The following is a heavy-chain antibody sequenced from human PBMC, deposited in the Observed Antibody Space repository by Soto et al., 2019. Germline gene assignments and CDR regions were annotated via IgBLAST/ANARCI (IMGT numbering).Heavy chain of an antibody. Sequence: SETLSLTCAVYGGSFSGYYWSWIRQPPGKGLEWIGEINHSGSTNYNPSLKSRVTISVDTSKNQFSLKLSSVTAADTAVYYCAREVAGLGGLYYMDVWGKGTTVTVSS. CDR1: GGSFSGYY. V-gene: IGHV4-34*01. CDR2: INHSGST. CDR3: AREVAGLGGLYYMDV. D-gene: IGHD2-15*01. J-gene: IGHJ6*03.